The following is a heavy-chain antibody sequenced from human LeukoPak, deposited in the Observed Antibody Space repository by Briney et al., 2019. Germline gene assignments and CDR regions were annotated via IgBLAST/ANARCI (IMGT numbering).Heavy chain of an antibody. CDR3: TRDRFDYGEHTHSDY. CDR2: IIPVFGVA. J-gene: IGHJ4*02. Sequence: SVTVSCKVSGGTFSCKAISWVRQAPGPGLEWKGRIIPVFGVANYAEKIQGRVTITADKSTSTAYMELSSLRSEDTAMYYCTRDRFDYGEHTHSDYWGQGTLVTVSS. D-gene: IGHD4-17*01. CDR1: GGTFSCKA. V-gene: IGHV1-69*04.